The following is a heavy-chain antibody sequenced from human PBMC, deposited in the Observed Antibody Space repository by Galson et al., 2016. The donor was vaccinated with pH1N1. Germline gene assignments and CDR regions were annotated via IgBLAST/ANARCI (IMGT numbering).Heavy chain of an antibody. J-gene: IGHJ4*01. CDR1: DGSISCYC. V-gene: IGHV4-59*12. CDR3: ARDRAPESFDWLSYFDS. D-gene: IGHD3-9*01. CDR2: EH. Sequence: ETLSLTCSVSDGSISCYCWDWIRQPPGKGLECREHQQNPSLKSRVTMSVDTSKNQFSLKLRSVTAADTAVYFCARDRAPESFDWLSYFDSWGQGTLVTVSS.